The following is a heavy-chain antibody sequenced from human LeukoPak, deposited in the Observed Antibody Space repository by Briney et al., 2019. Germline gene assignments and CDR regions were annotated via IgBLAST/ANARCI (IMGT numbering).Heavy chain of an antibody. V-gene: IGHV4-4*07. J-gene: IGHJ4*02. CDR2: IYSSGST. Sequence: SQTLSLTCTVSGASISAFHWTWFRQPAGKGLEWIGLIYSSGSTLFNPSLRSRVAMSVDLTKNQLSLKLTSVTAADTAMYYCARKDGDYWGRGTLVTVSS. CDR3: ARKDGDY. CDR1: GASISAFH.